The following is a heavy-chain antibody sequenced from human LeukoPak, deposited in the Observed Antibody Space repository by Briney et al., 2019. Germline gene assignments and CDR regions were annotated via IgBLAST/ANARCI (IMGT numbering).Heavy chain of an antibody. D-gene: IGHD3-22*01. CDR1: GFTFSYYT. J-gene: IGHJ4*02. CDR3: ARVINYYDSSGYYFSY. Sequence: GGSLRLSCAASGFTFSYYTMHWVRQAPGKGLEWVAVISYDGSNKYYADSVKGRFTISRDNSKNTLYLQMNSLRAEDTAVYYCARVINYYDSSGYYFSYWGQGTLVTVSS. V-gene: IGHV3-30-3*01. CDR2: ISYDGSNK.